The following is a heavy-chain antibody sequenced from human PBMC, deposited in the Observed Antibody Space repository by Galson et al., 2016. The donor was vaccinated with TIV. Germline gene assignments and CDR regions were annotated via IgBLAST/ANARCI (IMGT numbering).Heavy chain of an antibody. Sequence: SLRLSCAASGFDVSRNYMNWVRQAPGKGLEWVSVLYVLDTTCYADSVKGRFTVSRDTSKNTLYLEMTDLRAEDTAVYYCATTGGTNWNYFDYWGQGTLVTVSS. J-gene: IGHJ4*02. D-gene: IGHD1/OR15-1a*01. CDR3: ATTGGTNWNYFDY. CDR2: LYVLDTT. CDR1: GFDVSRNY. V-gene: IGHV3-53*01.